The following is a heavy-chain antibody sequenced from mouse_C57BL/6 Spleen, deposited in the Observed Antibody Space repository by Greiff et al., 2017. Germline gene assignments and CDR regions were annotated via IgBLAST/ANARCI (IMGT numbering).Heavy chain of an antibody. D-gene: IGHD2-3*01. CDR3: TRRLLRSCYIAV. J-gene: IGHJ1*03. V-gene: IGHV1-15*01. Sequence: VQLQESGAELVRPGASVTLSCKASGYTFTDYEMHWVKQTPVHGLEWIGAIDPETGGTAYNQKFKGKAILTADKSSSTAYMELRSLTSEDSAVYYCTRRLLRSCYIAVWGTGTPVTVSS. CDR2: IDPETGGT. CDR1: GYTFTDYE.